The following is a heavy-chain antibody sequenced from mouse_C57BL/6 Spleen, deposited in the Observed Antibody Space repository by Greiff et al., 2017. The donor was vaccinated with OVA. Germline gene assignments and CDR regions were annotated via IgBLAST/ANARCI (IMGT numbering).Heavy chain of an antibody. D-gene: IGHD2-2*01. CDR1: GYTFTSYW. CDR3: ASGVYGYDVSFAY. J-gene: IGHJ3*01. Sequence: QVQLQQSGAELVKPGASVKLSCKASGYTFTSYWMQWVKQRPGQGLEWIGEIDPSDSYTNYNQKFKGKATLTVDTSSSTAYMQLSSLTSEDSAVYYCASGVYGYDVSFAYWGQGTLVTVSA. CDR2: IDPSDSYT. V-gene: IGHV1-50*01.